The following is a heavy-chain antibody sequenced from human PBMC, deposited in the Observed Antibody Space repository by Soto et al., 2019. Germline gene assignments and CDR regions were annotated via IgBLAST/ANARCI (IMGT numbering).Heavy chain of an antibody. D-gene: IGHD2-2*01. J-gene: IGHJ6*03. CDR1: GFTFSNAW. Sequence: PGGSLRLSCAASGFTFSNAWMSWVRQAPGKGLEWVGRIKSKTDGGTTDYAAPVKGRFTISRDDSKNTLYLQMNSLKTEDQAVYYCTTFLPAAIYYYYYYMDVWGKGTTVTVSS. V-gene: IGHV3-15*01. CDR3: TTFLPAAIYYYYYYMDV. CDR2: IKSKTDGGTT.